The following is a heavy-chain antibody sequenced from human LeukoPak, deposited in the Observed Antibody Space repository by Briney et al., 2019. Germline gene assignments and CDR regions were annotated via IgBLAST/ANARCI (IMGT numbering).Heavy chain of an antibody. CDR1: GGSISSCY. Sequence: PSETLSLTCTVSGGSISSCYWSWIRQPPGKGLEWIGYIYYSGSTNYNPSLKSRVTISVDTSKNQFSLKLSSVTAADTAVYYCARGEYDFWSGYDYWGQGTLVTVSS. D-gene: IGHD3-3*01. J-gene: IGHJ4*02. V-gene: IGHV4-59*01. CDR2: IYYSGST. CDR3: ARGEYDFWSGYDY.